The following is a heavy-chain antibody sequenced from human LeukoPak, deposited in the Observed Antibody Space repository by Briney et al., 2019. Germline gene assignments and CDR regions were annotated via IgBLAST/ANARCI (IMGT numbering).Heavy chain of an antibody. Sequence: ASVKVSCKASGYTSTNYDINWVRQATGHGLEWMGWMNPNSYNTGYAQKFQGRVTMTRNTSISTAYMELSSLTSEDTAVYYCARGRGRHLNWFDPWGQGTLVTVSS. V-gene: IGHV1-8*01. D-gene: IGHD2-15*01. CDR1: GYTSTNYD. CDR2: MNPNSYNT. CDR3: ARGRGRHLNWFDP. J-gene: IGHJ5*02.